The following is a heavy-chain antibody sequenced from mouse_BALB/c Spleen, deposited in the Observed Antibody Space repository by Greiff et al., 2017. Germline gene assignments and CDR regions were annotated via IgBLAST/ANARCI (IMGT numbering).Heavy chain of an antibody. CDR3: ARAYYYGSSYGAMDY. CDR2: IDPYNGGT. V-gene: IGHV1S135*01. Sequence: VQLQQSGPELVKPGASVKVSCKASGYAFTSYNMYWVKQSHGKSLEWIGYIDPYNGGTSYNQKFKGKATLTVDKSSSTAYMHLNSLTSEDSAVYYCARAYYYGSSYGAMDYWGQGTSVTVSS. D-gene: IGHD1-1*01. CDR1: GYAFTSYN. J-gene: IGHJ4*01.